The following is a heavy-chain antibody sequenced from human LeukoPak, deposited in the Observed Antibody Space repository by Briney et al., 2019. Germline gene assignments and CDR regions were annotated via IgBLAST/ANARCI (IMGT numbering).Heavy chain of an antibody. CDR2: ISGSGRRT. CDR3: ASPGTAAFPTTHLDF. D-gene: IGHD6-13*01. CDR1: GFTFPNYA. Sequence: GGSLRLSCAASGFTFPNYAMNWVRQAPGKGLEWVSSISGSGRRTYYADSVKGRFTSSRDNSKNTVYLEMNSLRAEDTALYYCASPGTAAFPTTHLDFWGHGALVTVSS. J-gene: IGHJ4*01. V-gene: IGHV3-23*01.